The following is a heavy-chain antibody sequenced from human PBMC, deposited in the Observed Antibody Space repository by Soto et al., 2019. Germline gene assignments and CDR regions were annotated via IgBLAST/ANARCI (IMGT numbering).Heavy chain of an antibody. Sequence: QVQLVQSGAEEKKPGASVKVSCKASGYTFTSYAMHWVRQAPGQRLEWMGWINAGNGNTKYSQMFQGRVSITRDTSASTACMELSSMRSEDTAVYYCARGVSWMTHNDWFDPWGQGTLVTVSS. V-gene: IGHV1-3*05. D-gene: IGHD5-12*01. J-gene: IGHJ5*02. CDR3: ARGVSWMTHNDWFDP. CDR1: GYTFTSYA. CDR2: INAGNGNT.